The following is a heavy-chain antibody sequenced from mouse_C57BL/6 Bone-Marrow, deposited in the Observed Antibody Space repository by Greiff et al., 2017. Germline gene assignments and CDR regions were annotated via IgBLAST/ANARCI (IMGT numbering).Heavy chain of an antibody. Sequence: QVQLQQSGAELVKPGASVKISCKSSGYAFSSYWMNWVKQRPGKGLEWIGQIYPGDGDTTYNGKFKGKATLTADKSSSTAYMQLSSLTSEDSAVYFCARRGDPYYAMDYWGQGTSVTVSS. V-gene: IGHV1-80*01. CDR2: IYPGDGDT. J-gene: IGHJ4*01. CDR3: ARRGDPYYAMDY. CDR1: GYAFSSYW.